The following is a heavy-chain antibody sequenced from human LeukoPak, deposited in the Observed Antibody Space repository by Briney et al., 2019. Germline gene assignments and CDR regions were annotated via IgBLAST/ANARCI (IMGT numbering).Heavy chain of an antibody. Sequence: SETLSLTCTVSGGSISSGGYYWSWIRQHPGKGLEWIGYIYYSGSTYYNPSLKSRVTISVDTSKNQFSLKLSSVTAADTAVYYCARDRYDFWSGYYTGADAFDIWGQGAMVTVSS. CDR2: IYYSGST. J-gene: IGHJ3*02. D-gene: IGHD3-3*01. CDR1: GGSISSGGYY. CDR3: ARDRYDFWSGYYTGADAFDI. V-gene: IGHV4-31*03.